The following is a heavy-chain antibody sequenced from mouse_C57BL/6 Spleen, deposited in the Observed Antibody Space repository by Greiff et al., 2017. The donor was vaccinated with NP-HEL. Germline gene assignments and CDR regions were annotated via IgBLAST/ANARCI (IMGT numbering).Heavy chain of an antibody. CDR3: ARCYYGSSPYWYFDV. CDR1: GYTFTSYW. V-gene: IGHV1-50*01. D-gene: IGHD1-1*01. CDR2: IDPSDSYT. Sequence: QVQLQQPGAELVKPGASVKLSCKASGYTFTSYWMQWVKQRPGQGLEWIGEIDPSDSYTNYNQKFKGKATLTVDTSSSTAYMQLSSLTSEDSAVYYCARCYYGSSPYWYFDVWGTGTTVTVSS. J-gene: IGHJ1*03.